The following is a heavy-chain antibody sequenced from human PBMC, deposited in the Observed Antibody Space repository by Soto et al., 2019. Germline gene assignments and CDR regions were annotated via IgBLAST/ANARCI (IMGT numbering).Heavy chain of an antibody. Sequence: QITLKESGPTLVKPTQTLTLTCTFSGFSLSTIGVGVVWISQPPGKALEWLGIIYWDDDKRYRPSLKSRLTINKDNSKNQVVLTMTNMDPVDTGTYYCAHNLVAGTSWFDPWGQGTLVTVSS. J-gene: IGHJ5*02. V-gene: IGHV2-5*02. CDR3: AHNLVAGTSWFDP. CDR2: IYWDDDK. CDR1: GFSLSTIGVG. D-gene: IGHD1-7*01.